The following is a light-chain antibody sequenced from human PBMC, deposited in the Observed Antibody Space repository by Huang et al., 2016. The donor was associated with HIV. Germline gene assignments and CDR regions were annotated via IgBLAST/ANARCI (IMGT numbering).Light chain of an antibody. CDR1: QDISNC. J-gene: IGKJ2*01. Sequence: DIQMTQSPSSLSAAVGDRVTITCQASQDISNCLNWYQQQPGKAPKLLMYDASNLQTGVPSRFSGIGSGTDFTFTISSLQPEDIATYYCQQYDDLPYTFGQGTKLGIK. CDR2: DAS. CDR3: QQYDDLPYT. V-gene: IGKV1-33*01.